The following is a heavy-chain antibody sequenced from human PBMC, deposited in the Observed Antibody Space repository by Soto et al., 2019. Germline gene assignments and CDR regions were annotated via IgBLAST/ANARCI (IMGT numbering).Heavy chain of an antibody. D-gene: IGHD6-13*01. CDR1: GGSISSSSYY. J-gene: IGHJ4*02. CDR2: IYYSGST. V-gene: IGHV4-39*07. CDR3: ASSFSSSWYYFDY. Sequence: SETLSLTCTVSGGSISSSSYYWGWIRQPPGKGLEWIGSIYYSGSTYYNPSLKSRVTISVDTSKNQFSLKLSSVTAADTAVYYCASSFSSSWYYFDYWGQGTLVTVSS.